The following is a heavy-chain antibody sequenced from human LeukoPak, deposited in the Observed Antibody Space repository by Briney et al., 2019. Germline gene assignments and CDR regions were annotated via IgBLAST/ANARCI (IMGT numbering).Heavy chain of an antibody. V-gene: IGHV4-38-2*02. J-gene: IGHJ4*02. D-gene: IGHD6-19*01. CDR3: ARVGSSGWLRGFDY. CDR1: GYSIGSGYY. Sequence: SETLSLTCTVSGYSIGSGYYWGWIRQPPGKGLEWIGSIYHSGSTYYNPSLKSRVTISVDTSKNQFSLKLSSVTAADTAVYYCARVGSSGWLRGFDYWGQGTLVTVSS. CDR2: IYHSGST.